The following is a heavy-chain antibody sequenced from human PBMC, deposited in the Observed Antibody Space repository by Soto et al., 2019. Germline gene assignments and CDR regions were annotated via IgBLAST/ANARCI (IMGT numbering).Heavy chain of an antibody. CDR1: GFTFSSYA. J-gene: IGHJ2*01. CDR2: ISGSGGST. Sequence: GGSLRLSCAASGFTFSSYAMSWVRQAPGKGLEWVSGISGSGGSTYYADSVKGRFTISRDNSKNTLYLQVSSLRAEDTAVYYCAKAPGYCSGGSCYWYIDLWGRGTLVTVSS. D-gene: IGHD2-15*01. V-gene: IGHV3-23*01. CDR3: AKAPGYCSGGSCYWYIDL.